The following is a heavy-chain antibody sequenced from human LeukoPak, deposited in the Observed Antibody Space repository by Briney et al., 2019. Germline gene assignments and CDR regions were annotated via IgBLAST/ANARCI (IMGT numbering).Heavy chain of an antibody. D-gene: IGHD4-17*01. Sequence: GGSLRLSCAASGFTFSSYGMHWVRQAPGKGLEWVAFIRYDGSNKYYADSVKGRFTISRDNSKNTLYLQMNSLRAEDTAVYYCAKDRAVTTTPYYFDYWGQGTLVTVSS. CDR1: GFTFSSYG. V-gene: IGHV3-30*02. CDR2: IRYDGSNK. CDR3: AKDRAVTTTPYYFDY. J-gene: IGHJ4*02.